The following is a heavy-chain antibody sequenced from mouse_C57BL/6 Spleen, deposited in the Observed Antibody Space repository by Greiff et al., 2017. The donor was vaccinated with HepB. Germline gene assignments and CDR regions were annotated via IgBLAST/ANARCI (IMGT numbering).Heavy chain of an antibody. J-gene: IGHJ4*01. CDR2: INPNNGGT. D-gene: IGHD2-5*01. V-gene: IGHV1-18*01. CDR1: GYTFTDYN. Sequence: EVQLQQSGPELVKPGASVKIPCKASGYTFTDYNMDWVKQSHGKSLEWIGDINPNNGGTIYNQKFKGKATLTVDKSSSTAYMELRSLTSEDTAVYYCARNYSNYNYYAMDYWGQGTSVTVSS. CDR3: ARNYSNYNYYAMDY.